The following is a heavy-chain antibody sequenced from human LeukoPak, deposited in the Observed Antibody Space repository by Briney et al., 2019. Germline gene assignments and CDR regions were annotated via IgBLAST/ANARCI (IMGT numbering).Heavy chain of an antibody. V-gene: IGHV3-66*01. Sequence: GESLRLSCAVSGFTVSTNYMSWVRQAPGKGLEWVSNIYSGGSTYYADSVKGRFIISRDNSKNTLYLQMNSLRDEDTAVYYCARERSYGDNDYFDHWGQGSLVTVSS. D-gene: IGHD4-17*01. CDR1: GFTVSTNY. CDR2: IYSGGST. J-gene: IGHJ4*02. CDR3: ARERSYGDNDYFDH.